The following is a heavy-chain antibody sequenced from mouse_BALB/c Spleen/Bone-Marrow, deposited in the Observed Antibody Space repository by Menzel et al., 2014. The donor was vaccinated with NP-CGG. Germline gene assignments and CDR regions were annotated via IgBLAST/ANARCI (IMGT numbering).Heavy chain of an antibody. CDR2: IHPNSGNT. V-gene: IGHV1S130*01. CDR1: GYTFTSSW. Sequence: QVQLQQSGSVLVRPGASVKLSCKASGYTFTSSWMHWAKQRPGQGLEWIGEIHPNSGNTNYNEKFKGKATLTVDTSSSTAYVDLRSLTSGDSAVYYCAREKIYGNYLWYFDVWGAGTTVTVSS. D-gene: IGHD2-1*01. CDR3: AREKIYGNYLWYFDV. J-gene: IGHJ1*01.